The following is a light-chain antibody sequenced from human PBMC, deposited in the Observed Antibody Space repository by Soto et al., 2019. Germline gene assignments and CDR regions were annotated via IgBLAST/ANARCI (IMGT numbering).Light chain of an antibody. V-gene: IGLV4-69*01. Sequence: QLVLTQSPSASASLGASVKLTCTMSSGHSSYAIAWHQQQPEKGPRYLMKLNSDGSHSKGDGIPDRFSGSSSGAERYLTSSSLQSEYEADYCCQTWGTGSVVFGGGTKLTVL. CDR3: QTWGTGSVV. CDR1: SGHSSYA. CDR2: LNSDGSH. J-gene: IGLJ2*01.